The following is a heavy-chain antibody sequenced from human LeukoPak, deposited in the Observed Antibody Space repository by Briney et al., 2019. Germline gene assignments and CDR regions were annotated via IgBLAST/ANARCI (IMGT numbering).Heavy chain of an antibody. CDR2: ISYDGINK. V-gene: IGHV3-30*03. D-gene: IGHD6-19*01. CDR3: ARGARGSGWRVFDI. CDR1: GFTFSSYS. Sequence: GGSLRLSCAASGFTFSSYSMNWVRRAPGKGLEWVALISYDGINKYNADSVKGRFTISRDNSKNTLYLQMNGLRPEDTAVYYCARGARGSGWRVFDIWGQGTMVTVSS. J-gene: IGHJ3*02.